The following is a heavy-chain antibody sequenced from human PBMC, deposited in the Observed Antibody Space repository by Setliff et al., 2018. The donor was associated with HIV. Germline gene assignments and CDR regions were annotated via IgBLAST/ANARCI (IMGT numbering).Heavy chain of an antibody. V-gene: IGHV3-30*02. CDR1: GFIFSSYD. CDR3: AKDGQGYCSGGSCYPDY. J-gene: IGHJ4*02. CDR2: IRYDGSNK. D-gene: IGHD2-15*01. Sequence: GGSLRLSCAASGFIFSSYDMHWVRQAPGKGLEWVAFIRYDGSNKYYVDPVKGRFTISRDNSKNTMYLQMNSLRAEDTAVYYCAKDGQGYCSGGSCYPDYWGQGTLVTVSS.